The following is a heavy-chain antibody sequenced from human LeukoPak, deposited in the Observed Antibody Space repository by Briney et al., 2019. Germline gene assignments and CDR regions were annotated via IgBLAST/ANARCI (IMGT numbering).Heavy chain of an antibody. Sequence: GGSLRLSCAASGFTFSDYYMSWIRQAPGKGLEWVSYISSSSSTIYYADSVKGRFTISRDNAKNSLYLQMNSLRAEDTAVYYCAKRVYSGTYRAFDYWGQGTLVTVSS. D-gene: IGHD1-26*01. J-gene: IGHJ4*02. CDR1: GFTFSDYY. CDR2: ISSSSSTI. V-gene: IGHV3-11*01. CDR3: AKRVYSGTYRAFDY.